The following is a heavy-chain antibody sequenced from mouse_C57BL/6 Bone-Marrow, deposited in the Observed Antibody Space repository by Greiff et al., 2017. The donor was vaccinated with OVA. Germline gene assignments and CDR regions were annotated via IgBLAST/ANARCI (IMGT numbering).Heavy chain of an antibody. Sequence: EVKLVESGGGLVQPGGSLKLSCAASGFTFSDYYMYWVRQTPETRLEWVAYISNGGGSTYSPETVEGRFTISRDNAKNTLYLQMSRLKSEDTAMYYCARRGVTTVVAPHYYAMDYWGQGTSVTVSS. CDR1: GFTFSDYY. D-gene: IGHD1-1*01. J-gene: IGHJ4*01. CDR3: ARRGVTTVVAPHYYAMDY. V-gene: IGHV5-12*01. CDR2: ISNGGGST.